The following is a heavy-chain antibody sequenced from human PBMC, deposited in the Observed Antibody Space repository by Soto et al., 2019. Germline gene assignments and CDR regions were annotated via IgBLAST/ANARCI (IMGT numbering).Heavy chain of an antibody. Sequence: SLRLSCAASGFPFRSSGMHWVRQAPGKGLEWVAVIWYDGSKTKYEDSVNGRFTISRDNSKNTLYLQMDSLIAEDTAVYNCARDFTVGAIYSGTYYYGMDVWGRGTTVTVSS. CDR1: GFPFRSSG. V-gene: IGHV3-33*01. D-gene: IGHD1-26*01. J-gene: IGHJ6*01. CDR3: ARDFTVGAIYSGTYYYGMDV. CDR2: IWYDGSKT.